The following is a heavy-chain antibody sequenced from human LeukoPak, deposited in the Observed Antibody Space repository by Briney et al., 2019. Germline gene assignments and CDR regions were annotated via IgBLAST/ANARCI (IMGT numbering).Heavy chain of an antibody. Sequence: GGSLRLSCAASGFTVSSNYMSWVRQAQGKGLEWDSVIYSGGSTYYADSVKGRFTISRDNSKNTLYLQMNSLRAEDTAVYYCARDRGYSYGYGYYYYGMDVWGQGTTVTVSS. V-gene: IGHV3-53*01. J-gene: IGHJ6*02. CDR2: IYSGGST. D-gene: IGHD5-18*01. CDR1: GFTVSSNY. CDR3: ARDRGYSYGYGYYYYGMDV.